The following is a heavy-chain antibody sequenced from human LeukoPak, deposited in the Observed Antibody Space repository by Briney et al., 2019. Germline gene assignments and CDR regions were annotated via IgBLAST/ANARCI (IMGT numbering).Heavy chain of an antibody. J-gene: IGHJ5*02. CDR3: AKMAEMDTILGKFDN. CDR1: GFTFSSYA. CDR2: ISGNGGRT. V-gene: IGHV3-23*01. D-gene: IGHD5-24*01. Sequence: GGSLRLSCAASGFTFSSYAMSWVRQAPGKGLEWVSAISGNGGRTYYADSVKGRFTISRDNSRNTLFLQMNSLRAEDTAVYYCAKMAEMDTILGKFDNWGQGTLVTVSS.